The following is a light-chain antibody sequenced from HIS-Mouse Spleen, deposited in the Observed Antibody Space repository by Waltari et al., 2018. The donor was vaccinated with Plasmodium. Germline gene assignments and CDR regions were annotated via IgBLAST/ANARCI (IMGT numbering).Light chain of an antibody. V-gene: IGKV1-39*01. Sequence: DIQMTQSPSSLSASVGDRVTITFRASHSISSYLNWYQQKPRKAPKLLIYAASSLQRGVPSRFSGSGSGTDFTLTISRLPHEDFATYYCQQSYNTWTFGQGTKVEIK. CDR2: AAS. CDR1: HSISSY. J-gene: IGKJ1*01. CDR3: QQSYNTWT.